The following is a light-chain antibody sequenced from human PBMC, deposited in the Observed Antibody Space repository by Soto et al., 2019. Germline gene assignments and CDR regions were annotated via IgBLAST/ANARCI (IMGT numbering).Light chain of an antibody. V-gene: IGKV3-11*01. CDR3: QQRLRQPIT. CDR2: DAS. CDR1: QTVGRY. J-gene: IGKJ5*01. Sequence: EIVLTQSPATLSLSPGDRVTLSCRASQTVGRYLSWYQHSPGQGPRLLVYDASNRATCIPARFSGSGSETDFTLTISSLEPDDFAVYYCQQRLRQPITVVQGTRLEI.